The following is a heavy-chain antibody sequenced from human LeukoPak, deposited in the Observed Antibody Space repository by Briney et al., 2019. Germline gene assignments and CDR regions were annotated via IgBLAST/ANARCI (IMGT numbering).Heavy chain of an antibody. CDR1: GGSISSGSYY. Sequence: SQTLSLTCTVSGGSISSGSYYWSWIRQPAGKGLEGIGRIYTSGSTNYNPSLKSRVTISIDTSKNQFSLKLSSVTAAGTAVYYCGRGGLLVRGPYSRRDYWGQGTLVTVSS. J-gene: IGHJ4*02. CDR3: GRGGLLVRGPYSRRDY. CDR2: IYTSGST. V-gene: IGHV4-61*02. D-gene: IGHD6-13*01.